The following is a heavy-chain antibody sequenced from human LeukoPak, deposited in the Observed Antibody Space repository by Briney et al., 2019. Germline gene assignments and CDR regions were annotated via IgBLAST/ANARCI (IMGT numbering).Heavy chain of an antibody. V-gene: IGHV3-72*01. D-gene: IGHD6-13*01. J-gene: IGHJ5*02. CDR2: IRIKARSYTT. Sequence: PGGSLRLSCAASGFTFSDHQMDWVRQAPGKGLEWVGRIRIKARSYTTEYAASVKGRFTISRDDSKNSLYLQMNSLKTEDTAVYYCARVIAAAYWFDPWGQGTLVTVSS. CDR3: ARVIAAAYWFDP. CDR1: GFTFSDHQ.